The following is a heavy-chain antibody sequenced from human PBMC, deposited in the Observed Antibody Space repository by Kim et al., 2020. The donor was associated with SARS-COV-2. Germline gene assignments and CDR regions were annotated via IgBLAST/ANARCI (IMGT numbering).Heavy chain of an antibody. V-gene: IGHV3-23*01. CDR1: GFNFHSYD. J-gene: IGHJ3*01. D-gene: IGHD3-16*01. CDR2: ISSTGGRT. Sequence: GGSLRLSCAASGFNFHSYDMRWVRQAPGKGLEWVSDISSTGGRTYFADSVKGRFTISRDNSNKTLYLQMNSLRVDDTAIYYCAKGRDYYVWGGPDDFDLWGQGTMVTVSS. CDR3: AKGRDYYVWGGPDDFDL.